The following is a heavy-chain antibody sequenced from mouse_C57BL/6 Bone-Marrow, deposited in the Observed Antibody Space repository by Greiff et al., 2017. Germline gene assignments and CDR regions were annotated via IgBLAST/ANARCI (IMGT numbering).Heavy chain of an antibody. CDR3: ARGNYYAMDY. V-gene: IGHV1-81*01. Sequence: VQLQESGAELARPGASVKLSCKASGYTFTSYGISWVKQRTGQGLEWIGEIYPRSGNTYYNEKFKGKATLTEDKSSSTAYMELRSLTSEDSAVYFCARGNYYAMDYWGQGTSVTVSS. J-gene: IGHJ4*01. D-gene: IGHD2-1*01. CDR1: GYTFTSYG. CDR2: IYPRSGNT.